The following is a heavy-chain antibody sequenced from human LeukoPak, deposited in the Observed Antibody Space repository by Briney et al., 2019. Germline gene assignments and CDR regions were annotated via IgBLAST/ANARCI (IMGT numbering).Heavy chain of an antibody. CDR3: ARVFYSSGWYGNFDY. J-gene: IGHJ4*02. D-gene: IGHD6-19*01. Sequence: PGGSLRLSCAASGFTFSSYAMHWVRQAPGKGPEWVAVISYDGSNKYYADSVKGRFTISRDNSKNTLYLQMNSLRAEDTAVYYCARVFYSSGWYGNFDYWGQGTLVTVSS. CDR1: GFTFSSYA. V-gene: IGHV3-30*04. CDR2: ISYDGSNK.